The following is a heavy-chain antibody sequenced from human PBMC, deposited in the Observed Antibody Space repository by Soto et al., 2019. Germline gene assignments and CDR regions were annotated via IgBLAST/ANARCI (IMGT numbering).Heavy chain of an antibody. D-gene: IGHD3-16*01. V-gene: IGHV5-51*01. CDR1: GYSFTSNW. Sequence: EVQLVQSGTEVKKPGESLKISCQGSGYSFTSNWIGWVRQMPGKGLEWMGIINPADSDIKYSPSFQGQVTISADKSIRTGYLQWSSLKASDTGMEYRARHQGDDSFPKNDCWGQGTLVTVSS. J-gene: IGHJ4*02. CDR2: INPADSDI. CDR3: ARHQGDDSFPKNDC.